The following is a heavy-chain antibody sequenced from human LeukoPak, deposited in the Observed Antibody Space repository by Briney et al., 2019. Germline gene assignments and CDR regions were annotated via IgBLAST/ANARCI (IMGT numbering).Heavy chain of an antibody. J-gene: IGHJ3*02. CDR3: ATLYIVVVPAAIGEYDAFDI. V-gene: IGHV1-2*02. CDR2: INPNSGGT. Sequence: ASVKVSCKASGGTFSSYAISWVRQAPGQGLEWMGWINPNSGGTNYAQKFQGRVTMTRDTSISTAYMELSRLRSDDTAVYYCATLYIVVVPAAIGEYDAFDIWGQGTMVTVSS. CDR1: GGTFSSYA. D-gene: IGHD2-2*01.